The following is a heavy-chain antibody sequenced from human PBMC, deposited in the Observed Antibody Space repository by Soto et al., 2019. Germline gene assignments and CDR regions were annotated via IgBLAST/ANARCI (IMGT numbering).Heavy chain of an antibody. CDR3: AKDRRAGGNYGFYSDF. CDR1: GFTFSSYG. D-gene: IGHD1-7*01. CDR2: SSATGSGT. V-gene: IGHV3-23*01. Sequence: GGSLRLSCAVSGFTFSSYGMTWVRQAPGKGLEWISFSSATGSGTYYADSVKGRFTISRDNSKNTLYLQMTSLRADDTAVHYCAKDRRAGGNYGFYSDFWGQGALVTVSS. J-gene: IGHJ4*02.